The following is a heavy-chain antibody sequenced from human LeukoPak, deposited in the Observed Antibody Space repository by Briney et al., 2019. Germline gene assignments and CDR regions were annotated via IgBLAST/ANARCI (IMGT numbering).Heavy chain of an antibody. CDR3: AREVRYSSGWYLDH. CDR1: GGTFSNYA. D-gene: IGHD6-19*01. J-gene: IGHJ4*02. CDR2: ISAYNGNT. V-gene: IGHV1-18*01. Sequence: EASVKVSCKASGGTFSNYAINWVRQAPGQGLEWMGWISAYNGNTNYAQKLQGRVTMTTDTSTSTAYMELRSLRSDDTAVYYCAREVRYSSGWYLDHWGQGTLVTVSS.